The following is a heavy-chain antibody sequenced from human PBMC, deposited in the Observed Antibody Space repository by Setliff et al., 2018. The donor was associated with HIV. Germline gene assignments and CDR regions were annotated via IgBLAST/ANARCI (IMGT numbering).Heavy chain of an antibody. CDR3: TLGYCSVGSCYSVDFDY. CDR1: GGTFSSFA. D-gene: IGHD2-15*01. V-gene: IGHV1-69*13. J-gene: IGHJ4*02. Sequence: SVKVSCKASGGTFSSFAINWVRQAPGQGLEWMGGIIPIFGTTNYAPRFRGRVTITADESTNTAYMELNSLRSEDTAFYYCTLGYCSVGSCYSVDFDYWGQGTLVTVSS. CDR2: IIPIFGTT.